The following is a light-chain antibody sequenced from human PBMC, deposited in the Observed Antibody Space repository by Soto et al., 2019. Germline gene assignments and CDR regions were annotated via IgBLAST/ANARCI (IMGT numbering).Light chain of an antibody. Sequence: EIVLTQSPGTLSLSPGERATLSCRASQSVSSSYLAWYQQKPGQAPRLLIYGASSRATGIPDRFSGSGCGTDFTSTSSRLEAEVFAVYYFQQYSSSPRTFGQGTKLEIK. CDR3: QQYSSSPRT. J-gene: IGKJ1*01. CDR1: QSVSSSY. V-gene: IGKV3-20*01. CDR2: GAS.